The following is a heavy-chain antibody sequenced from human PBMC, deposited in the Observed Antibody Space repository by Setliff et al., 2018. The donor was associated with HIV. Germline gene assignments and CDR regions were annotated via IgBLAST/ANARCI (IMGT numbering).Heavy chain of an antibody. J-gene: IGHJ4*02. V-gene: IGHV4-34*01. CDR1: GGSFSGYF. D-gene: IGHD5-12*01. CDR3: ARDSRQEGYDSYYFDY. Sequence: SETLSLTCAVYGGSFSGYFWNWIRQPPGKGLEWIGAINHYGSTNYNPSLKSRVTISVDTSKNQFSLKLSSVTAADTAVYYCARDSRQEGYDSYYFDYWGQGTLVTVSS. CDR2: INHYGST.